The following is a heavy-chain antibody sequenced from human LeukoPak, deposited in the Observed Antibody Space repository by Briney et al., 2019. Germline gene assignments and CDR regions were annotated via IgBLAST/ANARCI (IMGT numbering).Heavy chain of an antibody. D-gene: IGHD5-12*01. J-gene: IGHJ4*02. CDR2: MNPNSGNT. Sequence: ASVKVSCKASGYTFTSYDINWVRQASGQGLEWMGWMNPNSGNTGYAQKFQGRVTITRNTSISTAYMELSSLRSEDTAVYYCARSLYSGYDVFDYWGQGTLDTVSS. V-gene: IGHV1-8*03. CDR1: GYTFTSYD. CDR3: ARSLYSGYDVFDY.